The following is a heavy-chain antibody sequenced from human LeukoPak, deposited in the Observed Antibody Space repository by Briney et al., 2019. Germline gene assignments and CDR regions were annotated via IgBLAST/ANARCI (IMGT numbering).Heavy chain of an antibody. Sequence: SETLSLTCTVPGGSISSYYWSWIRQPPGKGLECIGYIYYSGSTNYNPSLKSRITISVDTSKNQFSLKLSSVTAADTAVYYCARREVSSGWAPFDYWGQGTLVTVSS. J-gene: IGHJ4*02. CDR1: GGSISSYY. CDR3: ARREVSSGWAPFDY. V-gene: IGHV4-59*01. CDR2: IYYSGST. D-gene: IGHD6-19*01.